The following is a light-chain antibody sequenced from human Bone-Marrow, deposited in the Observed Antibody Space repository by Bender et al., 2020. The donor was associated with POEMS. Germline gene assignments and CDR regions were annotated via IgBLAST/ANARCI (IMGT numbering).Light chain of an antibody. CDR3: SSYTSSDTLV. CDR2: EVT. J-gene: IGLJ3*02. V-gene: IGLV2-14*02. CDR1: SSDVGSYNV. Sequence: QSALTQPASVSGSPGQSITISCTGTSSDVGSYNVVSLYQQHPGPAPKLVIYEVTQRPSGVSNAFSGSKSGDTASLTISGLLPEDEAHDYCSSYTSSDTLVFGGGTQLTVL.